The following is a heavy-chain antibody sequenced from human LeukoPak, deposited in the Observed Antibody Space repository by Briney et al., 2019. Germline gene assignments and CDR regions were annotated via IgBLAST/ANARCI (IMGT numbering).Heavy chain of an antibody. D-gene: IGHD6-13*01. Sequence: SETLSLTCTVSGGSISSYYWSWIRQPPGKGLEWMGYIYYSGSTNYNPSLKSRVTISVDTSKNQFSLKLSSVTAADTAVYYCARDLYSSSWYGAVDIWGQGTMVTVSS. J-gene: IGHJ3*02. CDR1: GGSISSYY. CDR2: IYYSGST. V-gene: IGHV4-59*01. CDR3: ARDLYSSSWYGAVDI.